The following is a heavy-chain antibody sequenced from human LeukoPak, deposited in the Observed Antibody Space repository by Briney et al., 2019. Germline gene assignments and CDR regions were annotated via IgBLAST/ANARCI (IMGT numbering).Heavy chain of an antibody. D-gene: IGHD5-18*01. J-gene: IGHJ4*02. CDR3: ARESHLISGYSYGYDY. Sequence: SETLSLTCTVSGGFISSYYWSWIRQTPGKGLEWIGYIYYSGSTNYNPSLKSRVTISVDTSKNQFSLKLSSVTAADTAVYYCARESHLISGYSYGYDYWGQGTLVTVSS. CDR2: IYYSGST. V-gene: IGHV4-59*01. CDR1: GGFISSYY.